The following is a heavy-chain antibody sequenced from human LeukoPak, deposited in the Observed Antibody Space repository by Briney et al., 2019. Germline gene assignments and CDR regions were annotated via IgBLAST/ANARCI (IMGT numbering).Heavy chain of an antibody. CDR1: GGSFSGYY. CDR2: IYHSGST. J-gene: IGHJ6*03. D-gene: IGHD2-15*01. CDR3: ARDIGATHLYYYYYYYMDV. V-gene: IGHV4-34*01. Sequence: PSETLSLTCAVYGGSFSGYYWSWIRQPPGKGLEWIGSIYHSGSTYYNPSLKSRVTISVDTSKNQFSLKLSSVTAADTAVYYCARDIGATHLYYYYYYYMDVWGKGTTVTVSS.